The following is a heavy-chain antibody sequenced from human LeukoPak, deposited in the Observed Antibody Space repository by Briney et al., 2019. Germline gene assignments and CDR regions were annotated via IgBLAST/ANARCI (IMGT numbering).Heavy chain of an antibody. CDR1: GFNLSDYY. J-gene: IGHJ4*02. V-gene: IGHV3-11*01. CDR2: ISSRSITI. D-gene: IGHD5-12*01. CDR3: ARDLYSGYDY. Sequence: GGALRLSCVASGFNLSDYYMSWIRLTPGKGLEWVSYISSRSITIYYVDPVKGRFTISRDDAKNSLSLQMNSLRAEDTAVYYCARDLYSGYDYWGQGTLVTVSS.